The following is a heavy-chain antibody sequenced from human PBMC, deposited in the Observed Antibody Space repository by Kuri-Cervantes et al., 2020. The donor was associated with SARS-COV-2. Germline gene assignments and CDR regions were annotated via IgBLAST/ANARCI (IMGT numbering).Heavy chain of an antibody. CDR2: ISSSSSYI. V-gene: IGHV3-21*01. D-gene: IGHD1-14*01. CDR1: GFTFSSYS. J-gene: IGHJ4*02. Sequence: LSLTCAASGFTFSSYSMNWVRQAPGKGLEWVSSISSSSSYIYYADSVKGRFTISRDNAKNSLYLQMNSLRAEDTAVYYCARTDPQLPHLIYWGQGTLVTVSS. CDR3: ARTDPQLPHLIY.